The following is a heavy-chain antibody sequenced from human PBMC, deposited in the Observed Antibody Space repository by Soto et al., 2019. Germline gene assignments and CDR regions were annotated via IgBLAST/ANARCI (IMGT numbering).Heavy chain of an antibody. CDR2: ISYDGSNK. D-gene: IGHD2-15*01. CDR3: TRHVDCSGGSCYSGYYYYMDV. CDR1: GFTFSSYA. Sequence: GGSLRLSCAASGFTFSSYAMHWVRQAPGKGLEWVAVISYDGSNKYYADSVKGRFTISRDNSKNTLYLQMNSLRAEDTAVYYCTRHVDCSGGSCYSGYYYYMDVWGKGTTVTVSS. J-gene: IGHJ6*03. V-gene: IGHV3-30-3*01.